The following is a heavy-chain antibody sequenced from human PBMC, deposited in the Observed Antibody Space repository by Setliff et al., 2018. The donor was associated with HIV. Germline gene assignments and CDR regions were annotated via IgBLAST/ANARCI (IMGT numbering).Heavy chain of an antibody. CDR3: AKDLEYCTGPMCYSFNAFDI. Sequence: PGGSLRLSCAASGFSFSSYDMNWVRQPPGKGLEWVSYISSSGDTIYYADSVKGRFTISRDNAKNSLFLQMNSLKADDTAVYYCAKDLEYCTGPMCYSFNAFDIWGQGTMVTVSS. CDR2: ISSSGDTI. J-gene: IGHJ3*02. CDR1: GFSFSSYD. V-gene: IGHV3-48*03. D-gene: IGHD2-8*02.